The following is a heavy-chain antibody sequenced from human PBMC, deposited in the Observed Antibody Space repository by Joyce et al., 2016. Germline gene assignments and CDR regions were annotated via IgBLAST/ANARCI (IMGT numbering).Heavy chain of an antibody. Sequence: QVQLQESGPGLVKPSQTLSLTCTVSGDTISSPGYYWSWIRKTPGKGLELIGYIYYTGNTFYNPSLSSRVSISADSSKNQFSLSLTSVTAADTAVYYCGRHLRPNNRSFNYWGQGTLVTVSS. V-gene: IGHV4-30-4*01. D-gene: IGHD1/OR15-1a*01. CDR3: GRHLRPNNRSFNY. CDR2: IYYTGNT. J-gene: IGHJ4*02. CDR1: GDTISSPGYY.